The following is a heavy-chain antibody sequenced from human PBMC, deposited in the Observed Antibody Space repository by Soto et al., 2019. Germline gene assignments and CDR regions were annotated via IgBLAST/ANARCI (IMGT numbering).Heavy chain of an antibody. CDR2: IIPIFGTA. Sequence: ASVKVSCKASGGTFSSYAISWVRQAPGQGLEWMGGIIPIFGTANYAQKFQGRVTITADESTSTAYMELSSLRSEDTAVYYCARGAGYSYGSLYYYYGMDVWGQGTTVTVSS. J-gene: IGHJ6*02. D-gene: IGHD5-18*01. CDR3: ARGAGYSYGSLYYYYGMDV. CDR1: GGTFSSYA. V-gene: IGHV1-69*13.